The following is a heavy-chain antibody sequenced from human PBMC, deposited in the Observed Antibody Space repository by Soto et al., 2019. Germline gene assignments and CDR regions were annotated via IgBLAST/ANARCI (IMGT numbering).Heavy chain of an antibody. CDR2: INLNSGHT. CDR3: AGGRGWRDY. D-gene: IGHD6-19*01. J-gene: IGHJ4*02. Sequence: QAQLVQSGAEVKKPGASEKVSCKASGYTFTSYDISWVRQAAGQGLEWMGWINLNSGHTDYAQKFQGRVTMTRNTSMSTAYMELGSLTSEDTAVYYCAGGRGWRDYWGQGTLVTVSS. CDR1: GYTFTSYD. V-gene: IGHV1-8*01.